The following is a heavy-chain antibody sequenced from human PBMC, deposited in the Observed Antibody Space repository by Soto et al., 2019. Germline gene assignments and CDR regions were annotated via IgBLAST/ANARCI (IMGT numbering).Heavy chain of an antibody. CDR1: GGSISSGGYY. V-gene: IGHV4-31*03. J-gene: IGHJ5*02. CDR2: IYYSGTT. CDR3: ARSVDP. Sequence: SETLSLTCTVSGGSISSGGYYWSWIRQHPGMGLEWIGYIYYSGTTYYNPSLRSRVTISVDTSKNQFSLRLTSVTAADTAVYYCARSVDPWGQGTLVTVSS.